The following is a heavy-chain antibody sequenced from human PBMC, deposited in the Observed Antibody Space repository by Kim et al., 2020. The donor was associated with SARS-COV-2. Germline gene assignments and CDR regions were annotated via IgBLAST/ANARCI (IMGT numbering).Heavy chain of an antibody. CDR2: VSQDGSVT. V-gene: IGHV3-74*01. J-gene: IGHJ3*01. D-gene: IGHD1-20*01. Sequence: GGSLRLSCAASGFTFSSYWMHWVRQAPGKGLVWVSRVSQDGSVTSYGDLADFTGRFTISRDNAKNTLYLQMSSLRVEDTAVYYCVRSGLCHADNCPLAFDLWGQGTMVTVSS. CDR3: VRSGLCHADNCPLAFDL. CDR1: GFTFSSYW.